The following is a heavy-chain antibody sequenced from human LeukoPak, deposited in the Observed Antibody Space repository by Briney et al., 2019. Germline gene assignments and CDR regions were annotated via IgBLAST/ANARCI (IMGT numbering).Heavy chain of an antibody. V-gene: IGHV1-46*01. CDR2: INPSGGST. Sequence: ASVKVSCKASGYTFTSYGISWVRQAPGQGLEWMGIINPSGGSTSYAQKFQGRVTMTRDTSTSTVYMELSSLRSEDTAVYYCARVCGGDCYSAFDYWGQGTLVTVSS. CDR3: ARVCGGDCYSAFDY. D-gene: IGHD2-21*02. CDR1: GYTFTSYG. J-gene: IGHJ4*02.